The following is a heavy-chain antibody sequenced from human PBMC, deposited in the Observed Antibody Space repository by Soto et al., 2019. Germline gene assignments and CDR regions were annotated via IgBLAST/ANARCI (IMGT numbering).Heavy chain of an antibody. CDR2: ISSSGGST. Sequence: GGSLRLSCAASGFSFSSYSMNWVRQAPGKGLEWVSYISSSGGSTYYADSVKGRFTISRDNSKNTLYLQMNSLRAEDTAVYYCANRGGRNYMDVWGKGTTVTVSS. D-gene: IGHD3-3*01. CDR1: GFSFSSYS. CDR3: ANRGGRNYMDV. V-gene: IGHV3-23*01. J-gene: IGHJ6*03.